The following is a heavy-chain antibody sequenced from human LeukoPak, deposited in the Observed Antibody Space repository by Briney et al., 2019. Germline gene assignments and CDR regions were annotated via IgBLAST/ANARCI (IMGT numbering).Heavy chain of an antibody. CDR1: GGSISSYY. J-gene: IGHJ4*02. CDR2: INHSGST. D-gene: IGHD4-17*01. Sequence: SETLSLTCTVSGGSISSYYWSWIRQPPGKGLEWIGEINHSGSTNYNPSLKSRVTISVDTSKNQFSLKLSSVTAADTAVYYCARGFAFGGDYPYYWGQGTLVTVSS. CDR3: ARGFAFGGDYPYY. V-gene: IGHV4-34*01.